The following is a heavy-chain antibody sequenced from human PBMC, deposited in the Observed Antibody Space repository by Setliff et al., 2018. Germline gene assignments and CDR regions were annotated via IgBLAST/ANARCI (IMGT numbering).Heavy chain of an antibody. J-gene: IGHJ4*02. CDR2: ISHSESA. Sequence: SETLSLTCAVSGYSISSGNYWGWIRQPPGKGLEWIGSISHSESAYYNPSLKSRVTISGDTSKNQFSLKLTAVTAADTAIHYCARHRAVAGAYYFDFRGQGTLVTVSS. CDR3: ARHRAVAGAYYFDF. D-gene: IGHD6-19*01. CDR1: GYSISSGNY. V-gene: IGHV4-38-2*01.